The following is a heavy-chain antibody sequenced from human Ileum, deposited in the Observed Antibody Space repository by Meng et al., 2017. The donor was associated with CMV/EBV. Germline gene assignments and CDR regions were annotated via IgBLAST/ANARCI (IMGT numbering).Heavy chain of an antibody. CDR3: ARIRYYDNSGYYSYYFDY. V-gene: IGHV4-59*01. CDR1: GTSISNYY. CDR2: IYYSGST. D-gene: IGHD3-22*01. Sequence: ESLKISCSVSGTSISNYYWTWIRQPPGKGLEWIGSIYYSGSTNYNPSLKSRVTISVDTSKNQSSLKLSSVTAADTAVYYWARIRYYDNSGYYSYYFDYWGQGTRVTVSS. J-gene: IGHJ4*02.